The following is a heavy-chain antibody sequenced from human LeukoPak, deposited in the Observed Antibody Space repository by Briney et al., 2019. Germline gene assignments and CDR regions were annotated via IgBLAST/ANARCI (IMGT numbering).Heavy chain of an antibody. D-gene: IGHD1-26*01. CDR3: ARGGATKLDH. V-gene: IGHV4-31*03. CDR2: IYYSGST. J-gene: IGHJ4*02. CDR1: GGSISSGGYY. Sequence: SQTLSLTCTVSGGSISSGGYYWSWIRQHPGKGLEWIGYIYYSGSTYSNPSLRGRITISVDTPKNQFSLKLSSVTAADTAVYYCARGGATKLDHWGQGTLVTVSS.